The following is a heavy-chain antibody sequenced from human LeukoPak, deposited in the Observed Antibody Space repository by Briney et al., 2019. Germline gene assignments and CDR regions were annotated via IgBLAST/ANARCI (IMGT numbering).Heavy chain of an antibody. D-gene: IGHD3-16*01. CDR2: IYKSEAP. J-gene: IGHJ5*02. CDR3: ARGHYDFAP. Sequence: ESGPALVKPTQTLTLTCTFSGFSLSTSGMCVSWIRQPPGKGLEWIAYIYKSEAPNYNPSLNARVTMSLDMFKNQFSLRLSSVTAADTAVYYCARGHYDFAPWGQGTLVTVSS. V-gene: IGHV4-61*08. CDR1: GFSLSTSGMC.